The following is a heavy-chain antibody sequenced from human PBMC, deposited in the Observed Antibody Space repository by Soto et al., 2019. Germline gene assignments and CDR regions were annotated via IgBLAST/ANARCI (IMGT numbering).Heavy chain of an antibody. V-gene: IGHV3-64*01. D-gene: IGHD2-2*01. J-gene: IGHJ5*02. CDR3: ARDRAGKPAAISYWFDP. Sequence: GGSLRLSCAASGFTFSSYAMHWVRQAPGKGLEYVSAISSNGGSTYYANSVKGRFTISRDNSKNTLYLQMGSLRAEDMAVYYCARDRAGKPAAISYWFDPWGQGTLVTVSS. CDR2: ISSNGGST. CDR1: GFTFSSYA.